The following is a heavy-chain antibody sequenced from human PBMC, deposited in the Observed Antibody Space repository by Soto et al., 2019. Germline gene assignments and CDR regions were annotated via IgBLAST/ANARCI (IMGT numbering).Heavy chain of an antibody. D-gene: IGHD2-21*02. Sequence: PSETLSLTCTVSGGSISSSSYYWGWIRQPPGKGLEWIGSIYYSGSTYYNPSLKSRVTISVDTSKNQFSLKLSSVTAADTAVYYCARHGTCGGDCYPSMYYFDYWGQGTLVTVS. CDR3: ARHGTCGGDCYPSMYYFDY. CDR1: GGSISSSSYY. V-gene: IGHV4-39*01. J-gene: IGHJ4*02. CDR2: IYYSGST.